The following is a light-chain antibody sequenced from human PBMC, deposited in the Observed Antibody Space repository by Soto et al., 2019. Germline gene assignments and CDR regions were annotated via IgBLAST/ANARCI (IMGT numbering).Light chain of an antibody. CDR3: QQRSNWPPYT. CDR1: QSVSSY. Sequence: EIVLTQSPATLSLSPGVRATLSCRASQSVSSYLAWYQQKPGHAPRLLIYDASNRATGIPARFSGSGSGTDFTLTISSLEPEDFAVYYCQQRSNWPPYTFGQGTKLEIK. V-gene: IGKV3-11*01. CDR2: DAS. J-gene: IGKJ2*01.